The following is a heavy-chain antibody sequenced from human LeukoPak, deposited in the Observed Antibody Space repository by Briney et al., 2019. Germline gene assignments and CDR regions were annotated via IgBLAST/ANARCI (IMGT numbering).Heavy chain of an antibody. Sequence: PSETLSLTCTVSGGSISSSSYYWSWIRQPAGKGLEWIGRIYTSGSTNYNPSLKSRVTMSVDTSKNQFSLKLSSVTAADTAVCYCARGSVHYYYYYMDVWGKGTTVTVSS. CDR2: IYTSGST. V-gene: IGHV4-61*02. D-gene: IGHD3-3*01. J-gene: IGHJ6*03. CDR3: ARGSVHYYYYYMDV. CDR1: GGSISSSSYY.